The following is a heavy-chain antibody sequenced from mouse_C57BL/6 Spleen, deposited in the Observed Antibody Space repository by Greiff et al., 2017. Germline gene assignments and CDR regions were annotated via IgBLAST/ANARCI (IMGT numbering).Heavy chain of an antibody. CDR3: AKASIRSCYFDD. D-gene: IGHD1-1*01. Sequence: QVQLQQSGAELVKPGASVKISCKASGYAFSSYWMDWVKQRHGKGLEWIGQFYPGDGDTNYNEKFKGKATLTVEKSSSTAYLQLSRLTSEDSAVYCCAKASIRSCYFDDWGKGTTLTVSS. CDR1: GYAFSSYW. J-gene: IGHJ1*03. CDR2: FYPGDGDT. V-gene: IGHV1-80*01.